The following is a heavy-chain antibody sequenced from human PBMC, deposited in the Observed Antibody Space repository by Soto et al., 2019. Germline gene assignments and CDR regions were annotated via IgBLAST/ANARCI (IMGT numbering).Heavy chain of an antibody. J-gene: IGHJ5*02. CDR2: IYWDDDK. D-gene: IGHD4-17*01. CDR1: GFSLSTSGVG. V-gene: IGHV2-5*02. CDR3: AHSPSSRTYGPNWFDP. Sequence: QITLKESGPPLVKPTQTLTLTCTFSGFSLSTSGVGVGWIRQPPGKALEWLALIYWDDDKRYSPSLKSRLTITKDTSKNQVVLTMTNMDPVDTATYYCAHSPSSRTYGPNWFDPWGQGTLVTVSS.